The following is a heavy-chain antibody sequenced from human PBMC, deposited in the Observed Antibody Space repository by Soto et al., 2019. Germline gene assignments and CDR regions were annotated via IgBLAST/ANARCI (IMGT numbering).Heavy chain of an antibody. V-gene: IGHV4-34*01. D-gene: IGHD3-3*01. J-gene: IGHJ6*02. Sequence: LSLTCAVYGGSFSGYYWSWIRQPPGKGLEWIGEINHSGSTNYNPSLKSRVTISVDTSKNQFSLKLSSVTAADTAVYYCARGSRITIFGVVTYPAYYYYGMDVWGQGTTVTVSS. CDR2: INHSGST. CDR1: GGSFSGYY. CDR3: ARGSRITIFGVVTYPAYYYYGMDV.